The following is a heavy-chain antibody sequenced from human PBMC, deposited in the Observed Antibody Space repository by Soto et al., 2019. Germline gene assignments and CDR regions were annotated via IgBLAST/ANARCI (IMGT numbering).Heavy chain of an antibody. CDR1: GFTFRNHA. D-gene: IGHD2-15*01. V-gene: IGHV3-30-3*01. J-gene: IGHJ6*02. CDR3: ARGDREDILVVVGARPGEYGIDI. Sequence: GGSLRLSCAASGFTFRNHAMHWVRQAPGKGLEGLAVIAYDGSNAFYRDSVKGRFTISRDNSKNTLYLHMNSLRSEDTGVYYCARGDREDILVVVGARPGEYGIDIWGQGTTVTVSS. CDR2: IAYDGSNA.